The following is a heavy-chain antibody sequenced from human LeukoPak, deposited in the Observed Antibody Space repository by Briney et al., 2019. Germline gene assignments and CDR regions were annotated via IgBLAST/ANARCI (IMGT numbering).Heavy chain of an antibody. CDR2: IYYSGST. Sequence: TSETLSLTCTVSGGSISSGDYYWSWIRQPPGKGLEWIGYIYYSGSTYYNPSLKSRVTISVDTSKNQFSLKLSSVTAADTAVYYCARMTRGYSYGSQDYWGQGTLVTVSS. CDR1: GGSISSGDYY. CDR3: ARMTRGYSYGSQDY. D-gene: IGHD5-18*01. J-gene: IGHJ4*02. V-gene: IGHV4-30-4*01.